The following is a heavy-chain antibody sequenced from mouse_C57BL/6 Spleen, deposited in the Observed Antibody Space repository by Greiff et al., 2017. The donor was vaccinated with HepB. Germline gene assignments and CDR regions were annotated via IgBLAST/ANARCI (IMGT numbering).Heavy chain of an antibody. V-gene: IGHV1-55*01. CDR1: GYTFTSYW. D-gene: IGHD1-1*01. CDR3: ASPHYYGSSYDWYFDV. Sequence: VQLQESGAELVKPGASVKMSCKASGYTFTSYWITWVKQRPGQGLEWIGDIYPGSGSTNYNEKFKSKATLTVDTSSSTAYMQLSSLTSEDSAVYYCASPHYYGSSYDWYFDVWGTGTTVTVSS. J-gene: IGHJ1*03. CDR2: IYPGSGST.